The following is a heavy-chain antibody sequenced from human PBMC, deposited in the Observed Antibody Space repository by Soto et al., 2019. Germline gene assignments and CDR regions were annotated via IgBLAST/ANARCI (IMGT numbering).Heavy chain of an antibody. J-gene: IGHJ4*02. CDR3: AQTPDTAMVTGFAY. Sequence: QITLKESGPTLVKPTQTLTLTCTFYGFSLSTSGVGVGWIRQPPGKALEWLALIYWDDDKRYSPSLKSSLTILNDPANNQVDLPVTNLDPVDTATYHCAQTPDTAMVTGFAYGGQGTRVTVSS. V-gene: IGHV2-5*02. CDR1: GFSLSTSGVG. CDR2: IYWDDDK. D-gene: IGHD5-18*01.